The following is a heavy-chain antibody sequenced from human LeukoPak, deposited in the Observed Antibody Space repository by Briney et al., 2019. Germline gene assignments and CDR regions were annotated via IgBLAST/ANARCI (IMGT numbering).Heavy chain of an antibody. CDR3: ARDTSEGDYAWWFDP. CDR2: IVVGSGNT. Sequence: SVKVSCKASGFTFTRSAMQWVRQARGQRLEWIGWIVVGSGNTKYAQKFQERVTITRDMSTGTAYMELSSLRSDDTAVYFCARDTSEGDYAWWFDPWGQGTLVTVAS. D-gene: IGHD3-16*01. V-gene: IGHV1-58*02. J-gene: IGHJ5*02. CDR1: GFTFTRSA.